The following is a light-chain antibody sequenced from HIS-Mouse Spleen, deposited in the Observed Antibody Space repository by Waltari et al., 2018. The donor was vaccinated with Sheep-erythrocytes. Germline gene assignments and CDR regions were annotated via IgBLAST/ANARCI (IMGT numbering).Light chain of an antibody. CDR3: CSYAGSYNHV. V-gene: IGLV2-11*01. CDR1: SSEVGGYTY. J-gene: IGLJ1*01. CDR2: DVS. Sequence: QSPLTQPRSFSGSPEQSVTFSCTGTSSEVGGYTYVSLYQHHPGKAPKLMIYDVSKRPSGVPDRFSGSKSGNTASLTISGLQAEDEADYYCCSYAGSYNHVFATGTKVTVL.